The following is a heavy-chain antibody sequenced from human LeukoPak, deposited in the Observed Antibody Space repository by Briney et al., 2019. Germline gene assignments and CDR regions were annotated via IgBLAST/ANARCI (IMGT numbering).Heavy chain of an antibody. CDR3: ARTIPYRRITIFGQDYYYYMDV. Sequence: KSSETLSLTCTVSGGSISSYYWSWIRQPPGKGLEWLGYIYYSGSTNYNPSLKSRVTISVDTSKNQFSLKLSSVTAADTAVYYCARTIPYRRITIFGQDYYYYMDVWGKGTTVTVSS. D-gene: IGHD3-3*01. V-gene: IGHV4-59*12. J-gene: IGHJ6*03. CDR1: GGSISSYY. CDR2: IYYSGST.